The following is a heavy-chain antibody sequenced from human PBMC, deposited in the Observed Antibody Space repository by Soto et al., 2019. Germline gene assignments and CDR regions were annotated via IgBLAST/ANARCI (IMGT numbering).Heavy chain of an antibody. CDR1: GGTFSSYT. Sequence: ASVKVSCKASGGTFSSYTISWVRQAPGQGLEWMGRIIPILGIANYAQKFQGRVTSTADKSTSTAYMELSSLRSEDTAVYYCARETILGYCTSTSCCRTLGYWGQGTLVTVSS. J-gene: IGHJ4*02. CDR2: IIPILGIA. V-gene: IGHV1-69*04. D-gene: IGHD2-2*01. CDR3: ARETILGYCTSTSCCRTLGY.